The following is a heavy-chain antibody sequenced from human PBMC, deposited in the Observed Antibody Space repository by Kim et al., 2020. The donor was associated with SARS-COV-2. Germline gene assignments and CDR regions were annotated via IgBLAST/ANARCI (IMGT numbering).Heavy chain of an antibody. J-gene: IGHJ3*02. V-gene: IGHV6-1*01. CDR2: TYYRSKWYN. D-gene: IGHD4-17*01. CDR1: GDSVSSNSAA. Sequence: SQTLSLTCAISGDSVSSNSAAWNWIRQSPSRGLEWLGRTYYRSKWYNDYAVSVKSRITINPDTSKNQFSLQLNSVTPEDTAVYYCARVGMTTFVLADAFDIWGQGTMVTVSS. CDR3: ARVGMTTFVLADAFDI.